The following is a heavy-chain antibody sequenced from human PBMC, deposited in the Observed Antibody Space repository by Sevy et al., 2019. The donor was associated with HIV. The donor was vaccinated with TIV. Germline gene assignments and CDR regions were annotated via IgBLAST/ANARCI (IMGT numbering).Heavy chain of an antibody. CDR1: GFTFSGSA. J-gene: IGHJ4*02. Sequence: GGSLRLSCAASGFTFSGSAMQWVRQASGKGLEWVGRIRSKGNSYETAYAASVKGRFTISRDDSKNTVYLEMNSLKTEDTAVYYCTRGGARDSSSWYDYFDYWGQGTLVTVSS. V-gene: IGHV3-73*01. D-gene: IGHD6-13*01. CDR3: TRGGARDSSSWYDYFDY. CDR2: IRSKGNSYET.